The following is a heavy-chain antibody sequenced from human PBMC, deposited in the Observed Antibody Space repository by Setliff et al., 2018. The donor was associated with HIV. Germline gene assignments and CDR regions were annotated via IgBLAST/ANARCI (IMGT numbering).Heavy chain of an antibody. CDR2: INPNSGNA. CDR1: GYIFTSYD. V-gene: IGHV1-8*01. CDR3: ARGKGVGGVVITGGLDV. Sequence: ASVKVSCKASGYIFTSYDINWVRQATGQGLEWMGWINPNSGNAGYAQKFQDRVTMTRNTSINTAYMELSGLRSEDTAVYYCARGKGVGGVVITGGLDVWGKGTTVTVSS. J-gene: IGHJ6*04. D-gene: IGHD3-10*01.